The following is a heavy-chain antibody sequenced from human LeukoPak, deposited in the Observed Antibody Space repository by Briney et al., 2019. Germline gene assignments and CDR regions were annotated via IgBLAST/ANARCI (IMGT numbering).Heavy chain of an antibody. J-gene: IGHJ5*02. D-gene: IGHD6-13*01. CDR3: ASIGGSSWYRWFDP. CDR2: ISAYNGNT. CDR1: GYTFTSYG. Sequence: ASVKVSCKASGYTFTSYGISWVRQAPGQGLERMGWISAYNGNTNYAQKLQGRVTMTTDTSTSTAYMELRSLRSDDTAVYYCASIGGSSWYRWFDPWGQGTLVTVSS. V-gene: IGHV1-18*01.